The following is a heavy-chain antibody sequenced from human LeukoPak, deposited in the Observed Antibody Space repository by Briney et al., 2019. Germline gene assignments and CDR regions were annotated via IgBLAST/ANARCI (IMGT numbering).Heavy chain of an antibody. V-gene: IGHV3-74*01. CDR2: INGDGSTT. D-gene: IGHD3-22*01. CDR3: RGYYTFGH. Sequence: GGSLRLSCAASGFAFNKYWMHWVRQTPGKGLVWVSRINGDGSTTSYADSVKGGFTISRDNAKNTLYLQMSSLRAEDTAVYYSRGYYTFGHWGQGTLVTVSS. CDR1: GFAFNKYW. J-gene: IGHJ4*02.